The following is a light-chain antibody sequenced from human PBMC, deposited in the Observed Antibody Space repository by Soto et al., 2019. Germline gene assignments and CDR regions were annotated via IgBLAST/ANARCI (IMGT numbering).Light chain of an antibody. V-gene: IGKV3-20*01. CDR2: DTS. CDR1: QSVSSSY. J-gene: IGKJ1*01. Sequence: EIVLTQSPGTLSLSPGERVTLSCRASQSVSSSYLAWYQQKPGQAPRLLIYDTSSRATGIPDRFSGSGSGTDFTLGISRVEPEDFAVYYCQQGGSSPSFGQGTKVELK. CDR3: QQGGSSPS.